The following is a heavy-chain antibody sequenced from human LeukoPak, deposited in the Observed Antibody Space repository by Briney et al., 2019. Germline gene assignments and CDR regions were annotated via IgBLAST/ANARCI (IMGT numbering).Heavy chain of an antibody. CDR3: ARDDCSGGSCYSEANYYYYGMDV. CDR1: GFTFSNYW. J-gene: IGHJ6*02. V-gene: IGHV3-7*01. D-gene: IGHD2-15*01. Sequence: GGSLRLSCEGSGFTFSNYWMGWVRQAPGKGLQWVANIKTDGSEKYYVDSVKGRFTISRDNAKNSLYLQMNSLRAEDTAVYYCARDDCSGGSCYSEANYYYYGMDVWGQGTTVTVSS. CDR2: IKTDGSEK.